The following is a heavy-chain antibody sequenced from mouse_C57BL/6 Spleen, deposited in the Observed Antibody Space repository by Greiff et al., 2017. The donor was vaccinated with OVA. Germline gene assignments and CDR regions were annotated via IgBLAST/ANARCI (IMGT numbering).Heavy chain of an antibody. Sequence: LVESGAELVKPGASVKLSCKASGYTFTSYWMHWVKQRPGQGLEWIGMIHPNSGSTNYNEKFKSKATLTVDKSSSTAYMQLSSLTSEDSAVYYCARRFITTVVATGYYAMDYWGQGTSVTVSS. D-gene: IGHD1-1*01. J-gene: IGHJ4*01. V-gene: IGHV1-64*01. CDR3: ARRFITTVVATGYYAMDY. CDR2: IHPNSGST. CDR1: GYTFTSYW.